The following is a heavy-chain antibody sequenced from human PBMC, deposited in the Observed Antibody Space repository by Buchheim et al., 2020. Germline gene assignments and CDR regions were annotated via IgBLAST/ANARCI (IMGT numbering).Heavy chain of an antibody. V-gene: IGHV4-34*01. J-gene: IGHJ2*01. Sequence: QVQLQQWGAGLLKPSETLSLTCAVYGGSFSGYYWSWIRQPPGKGLEWIGGINHSGSTNYNPSLKSRVTISVDTSKNQFSLKLSSVTAADTAVYYCARGTMIVVVGGYWCFDLWGRGTL. D-gene: IGHD3-22*01. CDR1: GGSFSGYY. CDR2: INHSGST. CDR3: ARGTMIVVVGGYWCFDL.